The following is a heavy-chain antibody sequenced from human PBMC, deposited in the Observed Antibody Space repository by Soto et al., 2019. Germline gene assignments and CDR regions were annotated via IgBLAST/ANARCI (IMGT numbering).Heavy chain of an antibody. CDR2: MNPNSGNT. D-gene: IGHD2-2*01. V-gene: IGHV1-8*01. CDR3: ARGHCSSTSCYGRRRYYYYYMDV. Sequence: GASVKVSCKASGYTFTSYDINWVRQATGQGLEWMGWMNPNSGNTGCAQKFQGRVTMTRNTSISTAYMELSSLRSEDTAVYYCARGHCSSTSCYGRRRYYYYYMDVWGQGPTVTVSS. J-gene: IGHJ6*03. CDR1: GYTFTSYD.